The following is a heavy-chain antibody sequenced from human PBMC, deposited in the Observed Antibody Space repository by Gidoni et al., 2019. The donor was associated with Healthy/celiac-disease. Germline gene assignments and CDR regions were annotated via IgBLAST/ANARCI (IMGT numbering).Heavy chain of an antibody. CDR1: GFTFSSYW. CDR3: ARFFYDFWSGQEGGY. Sequence: EVQLVESGGGLVQPGGSLRLSCAASGFTFSSYWMSWVRQAPGKGLEWVANIKQDGSEKYYVDSVKGRFTISRDNAKNSLYLQMNSLRAEDTAVYYCARFFYDFWSGQEGGYWGQGTLVTVSS. J-gene: IGHJ4*02. D-gene: IGHD3-3*01. CDR2: IKQDGSEK. V-gene: IGHV3-7*01.